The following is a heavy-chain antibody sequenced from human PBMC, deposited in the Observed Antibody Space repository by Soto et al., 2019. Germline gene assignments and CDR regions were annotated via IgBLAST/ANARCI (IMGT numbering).Heavy chain of an antibody. CDR3: ARVSPDYYDSSGYYYRPCGMDV. D-gene: IGHD3-22*01. CDR2: IYYSGST. CDR1: GGSISSGGYY. J-gene: IGHJ6*02. Sequence: QVQLQESGPGLVKPSQTLSLTCTVSGGSISSGGYYWSWIRQHPGKGLEWIGYIYYSGSTYYNPSRKTRVTISVETSKNQFSLKLSSVTAADTAVYYCARVSPDYYDSSGYYYRPCGMDVWGQGTTVTVSS. V-gene: IGHV4-31*03.